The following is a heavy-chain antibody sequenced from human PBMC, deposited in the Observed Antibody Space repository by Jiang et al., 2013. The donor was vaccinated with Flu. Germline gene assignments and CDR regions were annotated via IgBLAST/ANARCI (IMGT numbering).Heavy chain of an antibody. Sequence: NDYAVSVKSRITINPDTSKNQFSLQLNSVTPEDTAMYYCARGGVAGPKYYFDYWGQGTLVTVSS. D-gene: IGHD6-19*01. J-gene: IGHJ4*02. V-gene: IGHV6-1*01. CDR2: N. CDR3: ARGGVAGPKYYFDY.